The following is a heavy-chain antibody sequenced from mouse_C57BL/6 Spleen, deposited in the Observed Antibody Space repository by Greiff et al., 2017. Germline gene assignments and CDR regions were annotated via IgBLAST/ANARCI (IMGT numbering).Heavy chain of an antibody. D-gene: IGHD1-1*01. CDR2: ILPGSGST. V-gene: IGHV1-9*01. CDR3: GSEYYAFAY. CDR1: GFTFTGYW. J-gene: IGHJ3*01. Sequence: QVQLQQSGAELMKPGASVKLSCNATGFTFTGYWIEWVKQRPGHGLEWIGEILPGSGSTKYTEKFKGKATFTADTSSNTAYMQLISLTTEEDAIDYCGSEYYAFAYWGQGTLVTVSA.